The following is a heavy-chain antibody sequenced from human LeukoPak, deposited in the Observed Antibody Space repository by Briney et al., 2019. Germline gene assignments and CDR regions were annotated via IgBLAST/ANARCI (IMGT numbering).Heavy chain of an antibody. Sequence: SETLSLTCTVSGYSISSGYYWGWIRQPPGKGLEWIGEINHSGSTNYNPSLKSRVTIPVDTSKNQFSLKLSSVTAADTAVYYRARHPFVVVVAATIGGWFDPWGQGTLVTVSS. V-gene: IGHV4-38-2*02. D-gene: IGHD2-15*01. CDR1: GYSISSGYY. CDR3: ARHPFVVVVAATIGGWFDP. J-gene: IGHJ5*02. CDR2: INHSGST.